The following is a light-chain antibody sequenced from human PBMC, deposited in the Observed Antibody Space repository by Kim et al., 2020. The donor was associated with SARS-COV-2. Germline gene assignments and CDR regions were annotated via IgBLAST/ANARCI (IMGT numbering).Light chain of an antibody. J-gene: IGLJ3*02. Sequence: QSALTQPRSVSGSPGQSATISCTGTRNNIGLYNFVSWYQHHPGKAPKLILFDVAKRPSGVPDRFSGSKSGNTASLTISGLQIEDEADYFCCSYAGIYTWVFGEGTQLTVL. CDR2: DVA. V-gene: IGLV2-11*01. CDR3: CSYAGIYTWV. CDR1: RNNIGLYNF.